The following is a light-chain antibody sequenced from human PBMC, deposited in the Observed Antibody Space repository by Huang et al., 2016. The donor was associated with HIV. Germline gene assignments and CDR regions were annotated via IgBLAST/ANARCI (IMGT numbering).Light chain of an antibody. CDR1: QSVSSN. CDR2: GAS. Sequence: EIVMTQSPGPLTVSPGERATPSCRASQSVSSNFAWYQQKPGQTPRLLIYGASTRATGIPARFSGSGSGTEFTLTISSLQSEDFGVYYCHQYTKWPSWTFGQGTKVEIK. V-gene: IGKV3-15*01. J-gene: IGKJ1*01. CDR3: HQYTKWPSWT.